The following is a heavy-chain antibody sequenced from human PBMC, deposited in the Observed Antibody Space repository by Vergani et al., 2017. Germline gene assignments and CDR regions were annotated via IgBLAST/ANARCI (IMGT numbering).Heavy chain of an antibody. V-gene: IGHV4-59*01. Sequence: QVQLQESGPGLVKPSETLSLTCTVSGGSISSYYWSWIRQPPGKGLEWIGYIYYSGSTNYNPSLKCRVTISVDTSKNQFSLKLSSVTAADTAVYYCAREGSGYYSSWGQGTLVTVSS. CDR1: GGSISSYY. CDR3: AREGSGYYSS. D-gene: IGHD3-22*01. CDR2: IYYSGST. J-gene: IGHJ4*02.